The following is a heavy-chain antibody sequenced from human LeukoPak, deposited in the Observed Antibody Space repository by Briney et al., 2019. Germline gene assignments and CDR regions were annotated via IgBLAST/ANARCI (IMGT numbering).Heavy chain of an antibody. CDR2: IYYSGST. CDR1: GGSLSSTNYY. J-gene: IGHJ4*02. V-gene: IGHV4-39*07. Sequence: SETLSLTCTVSGGSLSSTNYYWGWIRQPPGKGPEWIGSIYYSGSTYYNPSLKSRVTISVDTSKNQFSLKLSSVTAADTAVYYCAEGDYDILTGYAEPFDYWGQGTLVTVSS. D-gene: IGHD3-9*01. CDR3: AEGDYDILTGYAEPFDY.